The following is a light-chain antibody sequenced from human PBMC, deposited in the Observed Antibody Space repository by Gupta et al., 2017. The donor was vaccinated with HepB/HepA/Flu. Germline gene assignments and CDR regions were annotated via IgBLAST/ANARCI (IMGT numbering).Light chain of an antibody. CDR2: QDN. CDR3: QAWDSSTAI. V-gene: IGLV3-1*01. Sequence: SYEVTQPPSESVSPGQTASIICSGDKLGDKYVCWYQQKPGQSPVLVIYQDNKRPSGIPERFSGSNSGNTATLTISGTQAMDEADYYCQAWDSSTAIFDGGTKLTVL. J-gene: IGLJ2*01. CDR1: KLGDKY.